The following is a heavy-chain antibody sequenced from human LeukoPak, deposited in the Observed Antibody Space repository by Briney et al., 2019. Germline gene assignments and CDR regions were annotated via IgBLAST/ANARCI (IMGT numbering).Heavy chain of an antibody. CDR3: AKVPLAPYYDNLGFVY. CDR1: GFTFSSYA. J-gene: IGHJ4*02. Sequence: QPGGSLRLSCAASGFTFSSYAMSWVRQAPGKGLEWVSAISGSGGSTYYADSVKGRFTISRDNSKNTLYLQMNSLRAEDTAVYYCAKVPLAPYYDNLGFVYWGQGTLVTVSS. D-gene: IGHD3-9*01. V-gene: IGHV3-23*01. CDR2: ISGSGGST.